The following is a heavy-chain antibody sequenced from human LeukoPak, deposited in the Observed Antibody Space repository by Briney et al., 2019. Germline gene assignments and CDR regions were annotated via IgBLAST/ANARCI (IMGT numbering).Heavy chain of an antibody. CDR1: GYTFSSAW. D-gene: IGHD3-3*01. V-gene: IGHV3-74*01. CDR3: AREGVNSPDDTFDV. Sequence: GGSLRLSCVASGYTFSSAWMQWVRQAPGKGLMWVSRIKTDGSTDYADSVKGRFTISRDNAKNTLYLQMNSLRPEDTAVYYCAREGVNSPDDTFDVWGQGTMVTVSS. CDR2: IKTDGST. J-gene: IGHJ3*01.